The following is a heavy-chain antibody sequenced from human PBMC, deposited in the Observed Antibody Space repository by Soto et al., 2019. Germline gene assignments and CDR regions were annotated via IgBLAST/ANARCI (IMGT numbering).Heavy chain of an antibody. Sequence: EVQLVESGGGLVQPGGSLRLSCAASGFIFNNYWIPWVRPAPGEGLVWVPRINGDGTTTYVDSVKGRFTISRDNAKNTVYLQMNSLRAEDTAMYYCGRGSGPRGRPYWGQGISVTVSS. J-gene: IGHJ4*02. V-gene: IGHV3-74*01. CDR1: GFIFNNYW. CDR3: GRGSGPRGRPY. CDR2: INGDGTT. D-gene: IGHD6-25*01.